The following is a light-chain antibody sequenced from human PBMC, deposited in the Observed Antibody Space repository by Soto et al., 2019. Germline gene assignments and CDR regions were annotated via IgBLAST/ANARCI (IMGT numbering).Light chain of an antibody. CDR3: QQYDSLPLT. Sequence: DIEMTQSPSSLSASVGDRVTISCQASQDINIYLNWYQQKPGEAPRLLVNDASALEIGVPSRFSGSGSGTDFTLIISSLQPEDIGTYYCQQYDSLPLTFGGGTNVDI. CDR1: QDINIY. CDR2: DAS. J-gene: IGKJ4*01. V-gene: IGKV1-33*01.